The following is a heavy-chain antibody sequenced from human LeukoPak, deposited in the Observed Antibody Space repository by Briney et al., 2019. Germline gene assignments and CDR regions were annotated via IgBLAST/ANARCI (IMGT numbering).Heavy chain of an antibody. J-gene: IGHJ5*02. V-gene: IGHV1-18*01. CDR1: GYIFSNYG. CDR2: IGGYNANT. Sequence: ASVKVSCKASGYIFSNYGINWVRQAPGQGLEWMGWIGGYNANTNYAQKLQGRATLTTDTSTSTAYMELRSLRSDDTAVYYCARDGDSSWYFNWFDPWGQGTLVTVSS. CDR3: ARDGDSSWYFNWFDP. D-gene: IGHD6-13*01.